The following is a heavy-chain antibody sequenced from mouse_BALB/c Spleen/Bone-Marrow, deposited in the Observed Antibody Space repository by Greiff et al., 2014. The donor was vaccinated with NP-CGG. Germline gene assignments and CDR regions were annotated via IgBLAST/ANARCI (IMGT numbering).Heavy chain of an antibody. Sequence: QVQLHQSGAELVRPGTSVKVSCKASGYAFTNYLIEWAKQRPGQGLEWIGVIYPGSGGTNYNEKFRDKATLTADKSSSTAYMQLSSLTSDDSAVYFCARGTTVYYFDYWGQGTTLTVSS. J-gene: IGHJ2*01. CDR1: GYAFTNYL. CDR2: IYPGSGGT. CDR3: ARGTTVYYFDY. V-gene: IGHV1-54*01. D-gene: IGHD1-1*01.